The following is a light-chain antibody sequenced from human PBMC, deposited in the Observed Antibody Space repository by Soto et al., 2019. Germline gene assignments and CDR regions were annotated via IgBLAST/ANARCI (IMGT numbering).Light chain of an antibody. V-gene: IGLV2-14*03. CDR2: GVT. J-gene: IGLJ3*02. CDR3: TSYTNSSPRKV. CDR1: SSDVGGYNY. Sequence: QSVLTQPASVSGSPGQSIAISCTGTSSDVGGYNYVSWYQQHPGKAPKLIIYGVTNRPSGVSDRFSGSKSGNTASLTISGLQAEDEADYYCTSYTNSSPRKVFGGGTKLTVL.